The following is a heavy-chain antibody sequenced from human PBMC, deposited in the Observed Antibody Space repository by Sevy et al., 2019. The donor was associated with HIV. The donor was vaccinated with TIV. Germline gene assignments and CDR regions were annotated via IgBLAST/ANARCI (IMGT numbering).Heavy chain of an antibody. V-gene: IGHV3-30-3*01. CDR2: ISYDGSNK. D-gene: IGHD3-3*01. CDR1: GFTFSSYA. Sequence: GGSLRLSCAASGFTFSSYAMHWVRQAPGKGLEWVAVISYDGSNKYYADSVKGRFTISRDNSKNTLYLQMNSLRAEDTAMYYCARDQEEDFWSSYVITYRRYFVYWGQGTLVTDSS. J-gene: IGHJ4*02. CDR3: ARDQEEDFWSSYVITYRRYFVY.